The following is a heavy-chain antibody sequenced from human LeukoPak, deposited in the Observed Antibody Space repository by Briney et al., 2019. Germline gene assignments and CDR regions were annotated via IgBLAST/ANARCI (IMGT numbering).Heavy chain of an antibody. J-gene: IGHJ5*02. CDR3: ARETYNDFWSGLNWFDP. Sequence: GGSLRLSCAASGFTFSVYTMNWVRQAPGKGLEWVSSISPSSSSIYYADSVRGRFTVSRDNAKKSLSLQMNSLRVEDTAIYYCARETYNDFWSGLNWFDPWGQGTLVTVSS. CDR1: GFTFSVYT. V-gene: IGHV3-21*01. D-gene: IGHD3-3*01. CDR2: ISPSSSSI.